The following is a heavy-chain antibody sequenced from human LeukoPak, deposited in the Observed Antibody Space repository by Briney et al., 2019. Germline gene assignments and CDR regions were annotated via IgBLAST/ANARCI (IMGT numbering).Heavy chain of an antibody. CDR3: ARSSSSDYDFWSGYSSHFDY. Sequence: SETLSLTCTVSGGSISSYYWSWIRQPPGKGLEWIGYIYCSGSTNYNPSLKSRVTISVDTSKNQFSLKLSSVTAADTAVYYCARSSSSDYDFWSGYSSHFDYWGQGTLVTVSS. V-gene: IGHV4-59*01. D-gene: IGHD3-3*01. CDR2: IYCSGST. CDR1: GGSISSYY. J-gene: IGHJ4*02.